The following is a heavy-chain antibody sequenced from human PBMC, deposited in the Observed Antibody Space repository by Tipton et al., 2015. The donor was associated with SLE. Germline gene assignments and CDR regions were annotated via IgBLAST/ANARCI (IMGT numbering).Heavy chain of an antibody. D-gene: IGHD3-22*01. Sequence: TLSLTCSVSGASTSDFYWSWIRQPPGKGLEWIGSIHHSGSTYYNPSLKSRVTTSVDTSKNQLSLKLSSVTAADTAVYYCAREGDYDSSGSYYFDYWGQGTLVTVSS. J-gene: IGHJ4*02. CDR1: GASTSDFY. CDR2: IHHSGST. V-gene: IGHV4-38-2*02. CDR3: AREGDYDSSGSYYFDY.